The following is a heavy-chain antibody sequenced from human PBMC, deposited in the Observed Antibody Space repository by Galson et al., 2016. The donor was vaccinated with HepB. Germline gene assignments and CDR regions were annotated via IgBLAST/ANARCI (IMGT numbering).Heavy chain of an antibody. CDR3: ARRDASMIKKNWYYFGS. V-gene: IGHV3-7*01. Sequence: SLRLSCAASGFTFNTYWMTWVRQAPGKGLEWVANIKQNGFEKYYVDSVKGRFTISRDNAKNSLYLQMNSLRGEDTAVYYCARRDASMIKKNWYYFGSWGRGTLVTVSS. CDR1: GFTFNTYW. J-gene: IGHJ4*02. D-gene: IGHD3-16*01. CDR2: IKQNGFEK.